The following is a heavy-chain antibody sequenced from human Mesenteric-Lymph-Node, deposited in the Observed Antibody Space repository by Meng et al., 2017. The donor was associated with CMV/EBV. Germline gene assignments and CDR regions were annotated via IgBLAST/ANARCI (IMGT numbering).Heavy chain of an antibody. J-gene: IGHJ4*02. CDR1: GGSISSSSYY. V-gene: IGHV4-39*07. Sequence: SETLSLTCTVSGGSISSSSYYWGWIRQPPGKGLEWIGSIYYSGSTYYNPSLKSRVTISVDTSKNQFSLKLSSVTAADTAVYYCARGTYYNDSSDYPDYWGQGTPVTVSS. CDR3: ARGTYYNDSSDYPDY. CDR2: IYYSGST. D-gene: IGHD3-22*01.